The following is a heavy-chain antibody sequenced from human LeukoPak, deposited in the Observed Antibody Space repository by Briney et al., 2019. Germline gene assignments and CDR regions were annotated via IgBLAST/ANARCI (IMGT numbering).Heavy chain of an antibody. D-gene: IGHD3-10*01. J-gene: IGHJ4*02. Sequence: ASVKVSCKASGYTFTSYGISCVRQAPGQGLEWMGWISAYNGNTNYAQKLQGRVTMTTDTSTSTAYMELRSLRSDDTAVYYCARELRITMVRGVIIKGRSFDYWGQGTLVTVSS. CDR3: ARELRITMVRGVIIKGRSFDY. CDR2: ISAYNGNT. V-gene: IGHV1-18*01. CDR1: GYTFTSYG.